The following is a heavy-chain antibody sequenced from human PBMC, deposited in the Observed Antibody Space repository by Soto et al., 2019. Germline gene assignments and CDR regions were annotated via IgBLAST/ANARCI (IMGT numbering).Heavy chain of an antibody. CDR1: GFSFSSYS. CDR2: ITSSSRYI. Sequence: PGGSLRLSCAASGFSFSSYSMNWVRQAPGKGLEWVSSITSSSRYIDYADSVKGRFTISRDNAKNSLYLQMNSLRAEDTAVYYCAKEGSITAALNYWGQGALVAVSS. CDR3: AKEGSITAALNY. J-gene: IGHJ4*02. V-gene: IGHV3-21*04. D-gene: IGHD6-25*01.